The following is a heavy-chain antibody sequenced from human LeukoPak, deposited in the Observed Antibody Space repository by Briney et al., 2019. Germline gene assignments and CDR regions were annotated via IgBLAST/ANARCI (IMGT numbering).Heavy chain of an antibody. CDR1: GDSFSSNSAA. CDR3: ARDPVGGSTIFDY. V-gene: IGHV6-1*01. CDR2: TYYRSKWYY. Sequence: SQTLSLTCAISGDSFSSNSAAWNWIRQSPSRGLEWLGRTYYRSKWYYDYAVAVKSRISINPDTSKSQFSLQLSSVTPEDTAVYYCARDPVGGSTIFDYWGQGTLVTVSS. D-gene: IGHD1-26*01. J-gene: IGHJ4*02.